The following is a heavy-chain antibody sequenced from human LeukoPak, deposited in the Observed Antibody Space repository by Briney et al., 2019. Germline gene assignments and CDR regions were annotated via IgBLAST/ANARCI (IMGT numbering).Heavy chain of an antibody. V-gene: IGHV4-39*07. CDR1: GGSISSSSYY. J-gene: IGHJ4*02. CDR3: AREVDSSGSLSY. D-gene: IGHD3-22*01. CDR2: IYYSGST. Sequence: SETLSLTCTVSGGSISSSSYYWGWIRQPPGKGLEWIGSIYYSGSTNYNPSLKSRVTISVDTSKNQFSLKLSSVTAADTAVYYCAREVDSSGSLSYWGQGTLVTVSS.